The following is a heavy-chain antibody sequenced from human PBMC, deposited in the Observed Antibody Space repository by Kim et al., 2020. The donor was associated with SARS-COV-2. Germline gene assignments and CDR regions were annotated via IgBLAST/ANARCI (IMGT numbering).Heavy chain of an antibody. D-gene: IGHD1-1*01. CDR3: AGGEIGYNFDY. V-gene: IGHV3-20*04. J-gene: IGHJ4*02. Sequence: GGSLRLSCAASGFTFDDYGMSWVRQAPGKGLEWVSGINWNGGSTAYADSVKGRFTISRDNAKNSLYLQMNSLRAEDTALYYCAGGEIGYNFDYWGQGTLVTVSS. CDR2: INWNGGST. CDR1: GFTFDDYG.